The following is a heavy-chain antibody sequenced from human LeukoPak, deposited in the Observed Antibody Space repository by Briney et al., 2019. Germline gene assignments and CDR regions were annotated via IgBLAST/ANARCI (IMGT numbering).Heavy chain of an antibody. D-gene: IGHD6-19*01. CDR2: IFHTGST. V-gene: IGHV4-34*12. CDR1: GGSFSGCY. J-gene: IGHJ4*02. Sequence: SETLSLTCGVYGGSFSGCYWSWIRQPPGKGLEWIGGIFHTGSTNYNPSLKSRVTMALDTSKNQFSLQLSSVTAADTAVYYCARTQWLRPIDYWGQGTLVTVSS. CDR3: ARTQWLRPIDY.